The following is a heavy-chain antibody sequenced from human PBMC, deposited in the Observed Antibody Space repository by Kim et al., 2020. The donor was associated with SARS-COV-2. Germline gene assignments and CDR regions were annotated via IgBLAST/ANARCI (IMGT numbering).Heavy chain of an antibody. D-gene: IGHD3-16*01. CDR1: GFTFSNYA. Sequence: WGSLRLSCAASGFTFSNYAMGWVRQAPGKGLDWVSGISVGGNSKNYADSVRARFTISRDNSKSMLYLQMTSLRADDTAMYYCAKFGGTVATHFDNWGQGT. V-gene: IGHV3-23*01. J-gene: IGHJ4*02. CDR3: AKFGGTVATHFDN. CDR2: ISVGGNSK.